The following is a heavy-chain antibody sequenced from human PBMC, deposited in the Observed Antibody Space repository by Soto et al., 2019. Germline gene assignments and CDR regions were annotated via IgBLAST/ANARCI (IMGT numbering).Heavy chain of an antibody. V-gene: IGHV3-15*07. Sequence: GGSLRLSCAASGFTFSNAWMNWVRQAPGKGPEWVGRIKSKTDGGTTDYAAPVKGRFTISRDDSKNTLYLQMNSLKTEDTAVYYCTTGAIVATMVPFYYYYGMDVWGQGTTVTVSS. CDR2: IKSKTDGGTT. CDR3: TTGAIVATMVPFYYYYGMDV. J-gene: IGHJ6*02. D-gene: IGHD5-12*01. CDR1: GFTFSNAW.